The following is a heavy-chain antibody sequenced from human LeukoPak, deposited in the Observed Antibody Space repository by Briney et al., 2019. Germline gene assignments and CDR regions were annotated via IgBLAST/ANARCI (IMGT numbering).Heavy chain of an antibody. CDR1: GFSLTTSGVG. Sequence: SGPALVKPTQTLTLTCTFSGFSLTTSGVGVGWIRQPPGKALEWLALIYWNDDKRYNPSLKSRLTITKDTSKNQVVLIMTNMDPVDTATYYCAHALQFCSSSSCPDWFDPWSQGTLVMVSS. CDR2: IYWNDDK. J-gene: IGHJ5*02. D-gene: IGHD2-2*01. V-gene: IGHV2-5*01. CDR3: AHALQFCSSSSCPDWFDP.